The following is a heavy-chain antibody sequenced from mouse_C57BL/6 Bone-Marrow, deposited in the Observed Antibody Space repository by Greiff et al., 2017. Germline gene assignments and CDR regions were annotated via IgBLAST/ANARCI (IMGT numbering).Heavy chain of an antibody. D-gene: IGHD2-4*01. J-gene: IGHJ3*01. CDR3: TRKRDYGGSWFAY. Sequence: QVQLKQSGAELVRPGASVTLSCKASGYTFTDYEMHWVKQTPVHGLEWIGAIDPETGGTAYNQKFKGKAILTADKSSSTAYMELRSLTSEDSAVYYCTRKRDYGGSWFAYWGQGTLVTVSA. V-gene: IGHV1-15*01. CDR1: GYTFTDYE. CDR2: IDPETGGT.